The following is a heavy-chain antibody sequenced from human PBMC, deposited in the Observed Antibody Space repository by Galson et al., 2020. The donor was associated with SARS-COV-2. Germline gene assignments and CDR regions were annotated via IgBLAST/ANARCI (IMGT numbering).Heavy chain of an antibody. CDR2: ISYDGSNN. CDR1: GFTFSSYG. D-gene: IGHD6-13*01. V-gene: IGHV3-30*03. J-gene: IGHJ4*02. Sequence: SLKISCAASGFTFSSYGMHWVRQAPGKGLEWVAVISYDGSNNYSADSVKGRFTISSDNSKNTLYLQMNSLRAEDTAVYYCARDRSSWYLDYWGQGTLVTVSS. CDR3: ARDRSSWYLDY.